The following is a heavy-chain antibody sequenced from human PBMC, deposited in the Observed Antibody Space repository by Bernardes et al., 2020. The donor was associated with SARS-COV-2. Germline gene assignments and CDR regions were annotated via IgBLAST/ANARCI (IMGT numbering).Heavy chain of an antibody. CDR1: GITFSNYD. Sequence: GGSLRLSCAASGITFSNYDMHWVRQAAGKGLDWVSTIGAPGDTYYPHSVKGRFTISRDNAKNSLFLQMSSLTTGDTAVYYCVVRTTSFDFWGQGTLVTVSS. D-gene: IGHD3-10*02. CDR3: VVRTTSFDF. V-gene: IGHV3-13*01. CDR2: IGAPGDT. J-gene: IGHJ4*02.